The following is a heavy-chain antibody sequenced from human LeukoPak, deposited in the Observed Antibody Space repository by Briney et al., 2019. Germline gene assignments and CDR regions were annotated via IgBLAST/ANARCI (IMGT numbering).Heavy chain of an antibody. J-gene: IGHJ4*02. CDR3: AREDLYGSSSL. Sequence: SETLSLTCTVPGGSISSSSYYWGWIRQPPGKGLEWIGSIYYSGNTYYNPSLKSRLTISVDTSKNQSSLKLSSVTAADTAVYYCAREDLYGSSSLWGQGTLVTVSS. CDR2: IYYSGNT. D-gene: IGHD3-10*01. CDR1: GGSISSSSYY. V-gene: IGHV4-39*07.